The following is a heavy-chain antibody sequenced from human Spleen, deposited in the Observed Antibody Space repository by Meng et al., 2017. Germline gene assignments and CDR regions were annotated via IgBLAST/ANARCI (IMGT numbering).Heavy chain of an antibody. J-gene: IGHJ4*02. D-gene: IGHD6-13*01. Sequence: GSLRLSCAVYGGSFSGYYWSWIRQPPGKGLEWIGEINHSGSTNYNPSLKSRVTISVDTSKNQFSLKLNSVTAADTAVYYCARGDSRSWVNYWGQGTLVTVSS. CDR2: INHSGST. CDR1: GGSFSGYY. CDR3: ARGDSRSWVNY. V-gene: IGHV4-34*01.